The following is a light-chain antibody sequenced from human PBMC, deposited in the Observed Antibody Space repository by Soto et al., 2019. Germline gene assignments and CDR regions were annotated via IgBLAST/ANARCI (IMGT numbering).Light chain of an antibody. Sequence: EIVMTQSPATVSVSPGETATLSCRASQSVSSSLAWYQQKPGQAPRLLISDASTRAAGLPARFSGSGSGTEFTLTISSLQSEDFAVYFCQQSNNWPKTFGQGTKVNIK. J-gene: IGKJ1*01. CDR3: QQSNNWPKT. CDR1: QSVSSS. CDR2: DAS. V-gene: IGKV3-15*01.